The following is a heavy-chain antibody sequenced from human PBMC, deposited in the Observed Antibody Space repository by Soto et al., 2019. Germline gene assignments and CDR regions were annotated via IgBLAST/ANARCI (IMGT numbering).Heavy chain of an antibody. Sequence: LRLSCAASGFTFSRFPMSWVRQAPGKGLEWVSGFGGGAGRTFYADSVKGRCTISRDTSKDTLFLQLNSLTAEDTGVYYCAKSRSSFFYYGLDVWGQGTTVTVSS. D-gene: IGHD3-10*01. V-gene: IGHV3-23*01. J-gene: IGHJ6*02. CDR2: FGGGAGRT. CDR1: GFTFSRFP. CDR3: AKSRSSFFYYGLDV.